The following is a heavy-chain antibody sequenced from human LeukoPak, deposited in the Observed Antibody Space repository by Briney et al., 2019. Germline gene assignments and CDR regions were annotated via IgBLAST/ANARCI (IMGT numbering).Heavy chain of an antibody. CDR3: ARGALVTTLGY. V-gene: IGHV4-59*12. J-gene: IGHJ4*02. CDR2: IHYSGST. CDR1: DGSINNYY. D-gene: IGHD4-17*01. Sequence: SETLSLTCTVSDGSINNYYWTWIRQPPGKGLEWIGCIHYSGSTNYNPSLKSRVTMSVDTSKNQFSLKLSSVTAADTAVYYCARGALVTTLGYWGQGTLVTVSS.